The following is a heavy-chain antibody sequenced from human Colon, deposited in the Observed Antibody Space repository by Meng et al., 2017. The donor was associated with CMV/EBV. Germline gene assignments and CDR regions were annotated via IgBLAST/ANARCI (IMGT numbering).Heavy chain of an antibody. D-gene: IGHD3-16*01. J-gene: IGHJ4*02. V-gene: IGHV3-23*01. CDR1: GITLSNYV. CDR3: AKGLSASQYYFDS. CDR2: ISGSGYSV. Sequence: GESLKISCAASGITLSNYVMSWVRQAPGKGLEWVSRISGSGYSVDYADSVKGRFTISSDNSKNTLFLQMNSLRVEDTAVYFCAKGLSASQYYFDSWGQGTLVTVSS.